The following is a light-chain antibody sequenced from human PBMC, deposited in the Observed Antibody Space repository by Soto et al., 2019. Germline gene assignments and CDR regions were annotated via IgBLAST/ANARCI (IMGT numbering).Light chain of an antibody. Sequence: DIQMTQSPSSLSASVGDRVTISCQASHDIGNYLNWYQHKPGKAPKLLIYGAYNLETGVPSRFSGGGSGTDFTFTITSLQPEDFATYYCQYCDYVPLFGPGTTVDVK. CDR3: QYCDYVPL. CDR1: HDIGNY. V-gene: IGKV1-33*01. CDR2: GAY. J-gene: IGKJ3*01.